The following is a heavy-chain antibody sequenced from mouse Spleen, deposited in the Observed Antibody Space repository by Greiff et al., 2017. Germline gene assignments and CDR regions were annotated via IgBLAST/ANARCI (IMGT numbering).Heavy chain of an antibody. CDR1: GYAFTNYL. Sequence: VQLQESGAELVRPGTSVKVSCKASGYAFTNYLIEWVKQRPGQGLEWIGVINPGSGGTNYNEKFKGKATLTADKSSSTAYMQLSSLTSDDSAVYFCARSGTVWFAYWGQGTLVTVSA. D-gene: IGHD3-1*01. J-gene: IGHJ3*01. V-gene: IGHV1-54*01. CDR3: ARSGTVWFAY. CDR2: INPGSGGT.